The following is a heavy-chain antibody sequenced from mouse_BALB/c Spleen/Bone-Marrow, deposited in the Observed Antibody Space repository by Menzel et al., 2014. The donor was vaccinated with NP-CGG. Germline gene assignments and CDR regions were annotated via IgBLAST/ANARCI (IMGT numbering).Heavy chain of an antibody. J-gene: IGHJ3*01. CDR3: ANDWFAY. CDR2: IDPANGNT. Sequence: VQLQQSGAELVKPGASVKLSCTASGFNIKDTYMHWVKQRPEQGLEWIGRIDPANGNTKYDPKFQGKATITADTSSNTAHLHLSSLTSEDTAFYYCANDWFAYWGQGTLVTVSA. V-gene: IGHV14-3*02. D-gene: IGHD2-3*01. CDR1: GFNIKDTY.